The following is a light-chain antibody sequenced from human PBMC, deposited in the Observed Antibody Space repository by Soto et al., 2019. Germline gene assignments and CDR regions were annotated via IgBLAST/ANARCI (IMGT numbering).Light chain of an antibody. CDR1: QSISIW. V-gene: IGKV1-5*03. J-gene: IGKJ5*01. CDR2: KAS. CDR3: QELNSLPLT. Sequence: DIHMTQSPSTLSASXGDXFXXXXXASQSISIWLSWYQQKPGKAPKFLIYKASDLESGVPSRFSGSGSGTEFTLTISGLLPEDFATYHCQELNSLPLTFGQGTRLEI.